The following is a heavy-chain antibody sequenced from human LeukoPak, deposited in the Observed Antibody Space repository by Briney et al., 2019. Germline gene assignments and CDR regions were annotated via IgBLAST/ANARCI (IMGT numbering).Heavy chain of an antibody. V-gene: IGHV3-48*01. J-gene: IGHJ3*02. D-gene: IGHD2-2*01. Sequence: GGSLRLSCAASGFTFSSYSMNWVRQAPGKGLEWVSYISSSSSTIYYADSVKGRFTISRDNAKNSLHLQMNSLRAEDTAVYYCARDTRQTYQLLLLDAFVIWGPGRTGTVSS. CDR2: ISSSSSTI. CDR3: ARDTRQTYQLLLLDAFVI. CDR1: GFTFSSYS.